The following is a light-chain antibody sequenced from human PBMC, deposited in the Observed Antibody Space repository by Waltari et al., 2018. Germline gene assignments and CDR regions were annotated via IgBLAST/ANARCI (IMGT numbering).Light chain of an antibody. CDR3: SSYPRTGTWL. J-gene: IGLJ3*02. CDR1: SSDSVDYDF. Sequence: GQSVTISCTGTSSDSVDYDFVSWYQQHPGKAPKLIIFDVTTRPSGVSNRFSGSKSGSTASLTISGLQAEDEADYFCSSYPRTGTWLFGGGTKLTVL. CDR2: DVT. V-gene: IGLV2-14*03.